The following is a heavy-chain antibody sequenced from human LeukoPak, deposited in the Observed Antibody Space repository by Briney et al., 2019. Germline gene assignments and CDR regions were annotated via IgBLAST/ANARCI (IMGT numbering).Heavy chain of an antibody. J-gene: IGHJ5*02. CDR1: GFTFSSYG. CDR3: ARERGWLNDYNWFDP. Sequence: GRSLRLSCAASGFTFSSYGMHWVRQAPGKGLEWVAVIWYDGSNKYYADSVKGRFTISRDNSKNTLYLQMHSLRAEDTAVYYCARERGWLNDYNWFDPWGQGTLVTVSS. CDR2: IWYDGSNK. V-gene: IGHV3-33*01. D-gene: IGHD3-22*01.